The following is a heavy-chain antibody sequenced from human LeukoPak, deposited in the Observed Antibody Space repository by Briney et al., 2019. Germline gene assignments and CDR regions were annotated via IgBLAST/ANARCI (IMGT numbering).Heavy chain of an antibody. CDR1: GGTFSSYA. CDR3: ARLRYANYGMDV. CDR2: IIPIFGTA. J-gene: IGHJ6*02. Sequence: GASVKDSCKASGGTFSSYAISWVRQAPGQGLEWMGGIIPIFGTANYAQKFQGRVTITADESTSTAYMELSSLRSEDTAVYYCARLRYANYGMDVWGQGTTVTVSS. D-gene: IGHD3-9*01. V-gene: IGHV1-69*13.